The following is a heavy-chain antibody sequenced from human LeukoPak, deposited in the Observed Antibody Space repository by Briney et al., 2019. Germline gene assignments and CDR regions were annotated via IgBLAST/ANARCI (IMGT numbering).Heavy chain of an antibody. D-gene: IGHD5-18*01. CDR1: GGSFSGYY. V-gene: IGHV4-34*01. CDR2: INHSGST. J-gene: IGHJ5*02. CDR3: ARHVLLTAPPEAHNWFDP. Sequence: PSETLSLTCAVYGGSFSGYYWSWIRQSPGMGLEWIGEINHSGSTNYNPSLKSRVTISVDTSKNQFSLKLTSVTAADTAVYYCARHVLLTAPPEAHNWFDPWGQGTLVTVSS.